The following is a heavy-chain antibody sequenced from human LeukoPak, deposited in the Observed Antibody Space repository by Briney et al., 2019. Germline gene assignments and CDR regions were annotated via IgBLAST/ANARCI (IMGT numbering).Heavy chain of an antibody. D-gene: IGHD5-18*01. Sequence: GGSLRLSCAASGFTFSSYAMSWVRQAPGKGLERVSAISGSGGSTYYADSVKGRFTISRDNSKNTLYLQMNSLRAEDTAVYYCAKDTAMVGGYFDYWGQGTLVTVSS. J-gene: IGHJ4*02. CDR2: ISGSGGST. CDR1: GFTFSSYA. V-gene: IGHV3-23*01. CDR3: AKDTAMVGGYFDY.